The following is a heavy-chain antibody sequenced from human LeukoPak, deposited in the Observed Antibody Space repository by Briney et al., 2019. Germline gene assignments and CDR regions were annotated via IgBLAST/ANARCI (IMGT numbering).Heavy chain of an antibody. CDR2: SDPEDGET. V-gene: IGHV1-24*01. J-gene: IGHJ4*02. CDR1: GYTLTELS. Sequence: GASVKVSCKVSGYTLTELSMHWVRQAPGKGIEWMGGSDPEDGETIYAQKFQGRVTMTEDTSTDTAYMELSSLRSEDTAVYYCATFSAYNWNYGPFDYWGQGTLVTVSS. CDR3: ATFSAYNWNYGPFDY. D-gene: IGHD1-7*01.